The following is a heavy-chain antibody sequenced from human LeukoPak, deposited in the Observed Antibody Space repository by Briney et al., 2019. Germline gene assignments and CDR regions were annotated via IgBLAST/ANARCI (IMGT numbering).Heavy chain of an antibody. D-gene: IGHD1-26*01. Sequence: ASVKVSCKASGYTFTSYAMHWVRQAPGQRLEWMGWINAGNGNTKYSQKFQGRVTITRDTSASTAYMELSSLRSEDTAVYYCARDPGSLGPYYFDYWGQGTLVTVSS. CDR3: ARDPGSLGPYYFDY. CDR2: INAGNGNT. J-gene: IGHJ4*02. V-gene: IGHV1-3*01. CDR1: GYTFTSYA.